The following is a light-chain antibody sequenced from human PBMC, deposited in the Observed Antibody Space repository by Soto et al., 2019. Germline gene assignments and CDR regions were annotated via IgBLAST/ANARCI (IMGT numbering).Light chain of an antibody. CDR1: SRDVVSYKL. V-gene: IGLV2-23*01. CDR2: EGG. J-gene: IGLJ1*01. Sequence: QSVLTQPASVSGSPGQSITISCTGASRDVVSYKLVSWYQQHPGKAPKLIIYEGGKRPSGVSDRFSGAKSGNTASLTISGLQAEDEADYYCCSYATTSTPYVFGTGTKVTV. CDR3: CSYATTSTPYV.